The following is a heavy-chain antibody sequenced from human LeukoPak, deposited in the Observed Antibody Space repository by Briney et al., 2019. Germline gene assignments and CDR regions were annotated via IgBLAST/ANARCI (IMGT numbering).Heavy chain of an antibody. Sequence: ASVKVSCMASGYTFTSYGINWVRQATGQGLEWMGWMNPNSGNTGYAQKFQGRVTMTRNTSISTAYMELSSLRSEDTAVYYCARGPWYSSSWYPLNYWGQGTLVTVSS. D-gene: IGHD6-13*01. CDR3: ARGPWYSSSWYPLNY. CDR2: MNPNSGNT. V-gene: IGHV1-8*02. J-gene: IGHJ4*02. CDR1: GYTFTSYG.